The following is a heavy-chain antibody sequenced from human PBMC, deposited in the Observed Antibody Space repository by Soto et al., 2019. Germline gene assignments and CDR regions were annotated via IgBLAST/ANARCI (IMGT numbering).Heavy chain of an antibody. D-gene: IGHD4-17*01. CDR2: IYHSGST. J-gene: IGHJ5*02. CDR3: ARVWTTVTNWFDP. Sequence: QVQLQESGPGLVKPSGTLSLTCAVSGGSINSTNWWSWVRQPPGKGLEWIGEIYHSGSTNYNPSRKSRVNISVDKSKNPFSLKLSSVPAADTAVYYCARVWTTVTNWFDPWGQGTLVTVSS. V-gene: IGHV4-4*02. CDR1: GGSINSTNW.